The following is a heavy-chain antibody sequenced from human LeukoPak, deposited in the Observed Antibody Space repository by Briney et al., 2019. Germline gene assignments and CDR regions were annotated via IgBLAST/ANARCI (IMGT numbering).Heavy chain of an antibody. CDR2: ISSSSSYI. J-gene: IGHJ4*02. V-gene: IGHV3-21*01. Sequence: PGGSLRLSCAASGFTFSSYSMNWVRQTPGKGLEWVSSISSSSSYIYYADSVKGRFTISRDNAKNSLYLQMNSLRAEDTAVYYCASSPDYDSSGKGYWGQGTLVTVSS. D-gene: IGHD3-22*01. CDR1: GFTFSSYS. CDR3: ASSPDYDSSGKGY.